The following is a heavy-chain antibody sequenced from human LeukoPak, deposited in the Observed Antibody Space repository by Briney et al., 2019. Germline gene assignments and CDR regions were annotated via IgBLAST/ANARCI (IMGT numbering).Heavy chain of an antibody. CDR1: GFTFGDYW. V-gene: IGHV3-7*01. J-gene: IGHJ5*02. CDR2: IWPDGSDK. D-gene: IGHD3-10*01. CDR3: GRWGVNAGLDR. Sequence: TGGSLRLSCAASGFTFGDYWMAWVRQAPGKGLEWVANIWPDGSDKYHVDSVRGRFTISRDNAQNSLNLQMNSLRAEDSGVYYCGRWGVNAGLDRWGQGTLVIVSS.